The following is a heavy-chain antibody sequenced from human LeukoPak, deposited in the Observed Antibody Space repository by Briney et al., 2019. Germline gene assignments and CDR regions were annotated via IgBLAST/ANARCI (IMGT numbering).Heavy chain of an antibody. CDR2: IYSGGST. CDR3: AASVTTAGGFDY. J-gene: IGHJ4*02. Sequence: GRSLRLSCAASGFTVSSKYMIWVRQAPGKGLEWVSIIYSGGSTSYADSVKGRFTISRDNSKNTLYLQMNSLRAEDTAVYYCAASVTTAGGFDYWGQGTLATVSS. D-gene: IGHD2-8*02. CDR1: GFTVSSKY. V-gene: IGHV3-53*01.